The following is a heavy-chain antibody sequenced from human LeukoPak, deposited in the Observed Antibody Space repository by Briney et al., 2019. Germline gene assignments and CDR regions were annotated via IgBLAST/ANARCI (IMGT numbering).Heavy chain of an antibody. CDR2: MNPNSGNT. D-gene: IGHD3-22*01. CDR1: VYTFTSYD. CDR3: ARVSGSVYDSRND. V-gene: IGHV1-8*01. J-gene: IGHJ4*02. Sequence: ASVKVSCKASVYTFTSYDINGVRQAAGQGGEWMGWMNPNSGNTGYAHKFQGRVTMTRNTSISTAYMELSSLRSEDTAVYYCARVSGSVYDSRNDWGQGTLVTVSS.